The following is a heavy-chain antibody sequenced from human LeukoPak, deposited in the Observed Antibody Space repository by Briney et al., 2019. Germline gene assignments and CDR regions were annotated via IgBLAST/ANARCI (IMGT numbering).Heavy chain of an antibody. CDR3: AKGRYYFDY. V-gene: IGHV3-30*18. J-gene: IGHJ4*02. CDR2: ISYDGSNK. CDR1: GFTFSSYG. Sequence: GGSLRLSCAASGFTFSSYGMHWVRQAPGKGLEWVTVISYDGSNKYYADSVKGRFTISRDNSKNTLYLQMNSLRAEDTAVYYCAKGRYYFDYWGQGTLVTVSS.